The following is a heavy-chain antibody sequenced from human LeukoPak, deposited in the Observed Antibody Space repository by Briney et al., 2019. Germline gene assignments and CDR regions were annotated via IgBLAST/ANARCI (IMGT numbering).Heavy chain of an antibody. V-gene: IGHV4-59*08. Sequence: SETLSLTCTVSGGSISSYYWSWIRQPPGKGLEWIGYIYYSGSTNYNPSLKSRVTISVDTSKNQFSLKLSSVTAADTAVYYCARHAIAAAHHYFDYWGQGTLVTVSS. CDR3: ARHAIAAAHHYFDY. CDR1: GGSISSYY. J-gene: IGHJ4*02. CDR2: IYYSGST. D-gene: IGHD6-13*01.